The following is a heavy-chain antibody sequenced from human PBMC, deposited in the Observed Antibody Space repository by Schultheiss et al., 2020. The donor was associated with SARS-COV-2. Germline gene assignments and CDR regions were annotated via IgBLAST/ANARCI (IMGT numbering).Heavy chain of an antibody. CDR1: GGSISSGGYY. CDR3: ARDFSSRTYCGGDCYSGGWFDP. J-gene: IGHJ5*02. Sequence: LRLSCTVSGGSISSGGYYWSWIRQHPGKGLEWIGYIYYSGSTYYNPSLKSRVTISVDTSKNQFSLKLSSVTAADTAVYYCARDFSSRTYCGGDCYSGGWFDPWGQGTLVTVSS. D-gene: IGHD2-21*02. V-gene: IGHV4-31*03. CDR2: IYYSGST.